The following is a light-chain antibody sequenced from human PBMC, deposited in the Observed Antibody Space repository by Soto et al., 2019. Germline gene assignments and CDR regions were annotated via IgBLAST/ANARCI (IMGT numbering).Light chain of an antibody. CDR1: QSVLYSSNNKNY. J-gene: IGKJ1*01. CDR2: WAS. V-gene: IGKV4-1*01. CDR3: QQYYSTPPT. Sequence: DIVMTQSPDSLAVSLGERATINCKSSQSVLYSSNNKNYLAWYQQKPGQPPKLLIYWASTRASGVPDRFSGSGYGTDFTLPISSLQAEDVAVYYCQQYYSTPPTFGQGTKVEIK.